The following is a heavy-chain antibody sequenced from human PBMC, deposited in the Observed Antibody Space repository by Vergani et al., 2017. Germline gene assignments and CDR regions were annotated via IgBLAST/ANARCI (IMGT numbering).Heavy chain of an antibody. V-gene: IGHV3-9*01. CDR3: AKAVDTAMAGDY. Sequence: EVQLVESGGGLVQPGRSLRLSCAASGFTFDDYAMHWVRQAPGKGLEWVSSISSSSSYIYYADSVKGRFTISRDNAKNSLYLQMNSLRAEDTAVYYCAKAVDTAMAGDYWGQGTLVTVSS. D-gene: IGHD5-18*01. CDR2: ISSSSSYI. CDR1: GFTFDDYA. J-gene: IGHJ4*02.